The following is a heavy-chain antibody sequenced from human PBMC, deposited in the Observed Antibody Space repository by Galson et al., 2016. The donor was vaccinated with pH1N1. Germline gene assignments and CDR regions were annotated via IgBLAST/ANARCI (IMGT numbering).Heavy chain of an antibody. CDR3: ASKLYGDPNY. Sequence: SLRLSCAASGFTFSDYWMSWVRQAPGKGLGWVANINQDDSKKNYAASVRGRFTISRDNAKNSLFLQMNSLRVEDTAVYYCASKLYGDPNYWGQGALVTVSS. CDR2: INQDDSKK. J-gene: IGHJ4*02. D-gene: IGHD4-17*01. V-gene: IGHV3-7*05. CDR1: GFTFSDYW.